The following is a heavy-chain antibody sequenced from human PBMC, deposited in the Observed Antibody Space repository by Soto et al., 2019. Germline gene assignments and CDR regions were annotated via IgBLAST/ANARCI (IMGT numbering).Heavy chain of an antibody. D-gene: IGHD2-15*01. CDR2: IDPSDSYT. CDR3: ARHSGGNNNWFDP. CDR1: GYSFTSYW. Sequence: GESLKISCKGSGYSFTSYWISWVRQMPGKGLEWMGRIDPSDSYTNYSPSFQGHVTISADKSFSTAYLQWSSLKASDTAMYYCARHSGGNNNWFDPRGQGTLVTVSS. J-gene: IGHJ5*02. V-gene: IGHV5-10-1*01.